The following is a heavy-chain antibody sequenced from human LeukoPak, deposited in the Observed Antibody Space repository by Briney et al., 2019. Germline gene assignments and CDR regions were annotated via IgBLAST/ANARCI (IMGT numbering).Heavy chain of an antibody. D-gene: IGHD3-10*02. Sequence: QSGGSLRLSCATSGFTFDDYGMSWVRQAPGKGLEWVSDINWNGGSTGYADSVKGRFTISRDNAKNSLYLQMSSLRAEDTAVYYCAELGITMIGGVWGKGTTVTISS. CDR3: AELGITMIGGV. CDR2: INWNGGST. V-gene: IGHV3-20*04. CDR1: GFTFDDYG. J-gene: IGHJ6*04.